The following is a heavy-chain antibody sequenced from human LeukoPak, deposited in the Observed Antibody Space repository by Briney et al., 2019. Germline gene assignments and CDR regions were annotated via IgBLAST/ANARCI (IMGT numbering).Heavy chain of an antibody. V-gene: IGHV4-39*07. CDR3: AVMNHLAAAGTWAGDY. CDR1: GGSISSSSYY. J-gene: IGHJ4*02. Sequence: SETLSLTCTVSGGSISSSSYYWGWIRQPPGKGLEWIGSIYYSGSTYYNPSLKSRVTISVDTSKNQFSLKLSSVTAADTAVYYCAVMNHLAAAGTWAGDYWGQGTLVTVSS. D-gene: IGHD6-13*01. CDR2: IYYSGST.